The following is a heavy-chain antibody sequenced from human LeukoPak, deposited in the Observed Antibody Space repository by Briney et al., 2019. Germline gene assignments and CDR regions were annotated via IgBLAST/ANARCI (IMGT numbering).Heavy chain of an antibody. CDR3: ARLLWFGELAGTVDY. Sequence: SETLSLTCTVSGGSISSSSYYWGWIRQPPGKGLEWIGSIYYSGSTYYNPSLKSRVTISVDTSKNQFSLKLSSVTAADTAVYYCARLLWFGELAGTVDYWGQGTLVTVSS. CDR1: GGSISSSSYY. CDR2: IYYSGST. D-gene: IGHD3-10*01. J-gene: IGHJ4*02. V-gene: IGHV4-39*01.